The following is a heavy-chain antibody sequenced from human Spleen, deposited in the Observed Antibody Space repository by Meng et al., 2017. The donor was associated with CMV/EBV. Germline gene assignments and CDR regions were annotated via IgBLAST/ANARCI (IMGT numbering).Heavy chain of an antibody. Sequence: GESLKISCAASGFTFSSYSMNWVRQAPGKGLEWVSSISSSSSYIYYADSVKGRFTISRDNAKNSLYLQMNSLRAEDTAVYHCARDSSFGVVIESGYGMDVWGQGTTVTVSS. CDR1: GFTFSSYS. J-gene: IGHJ6*02. V-gene: IGHV3-21*01. CDR2: ISSSSSYI. D-gene: IGHD3-3*01. CDR3: ARDSSFGVVIESGYGMDV.